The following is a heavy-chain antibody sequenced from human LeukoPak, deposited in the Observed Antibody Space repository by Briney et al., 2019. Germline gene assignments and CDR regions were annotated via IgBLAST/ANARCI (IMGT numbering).Heavy chain of an antibody. J-gene: IGHJ4*02. CDR1: GFTFSNYG. CDR2: VRSDGDIK. CDR3: AKDLPAAYFDY. Sequence: GGSLRLSCAASGFTFSNYGMHWVRQAPGKGLEWVAFVRSDGDIKYYADSVKGRFTISRDNSRTTLYLQMNSLRAEDTAVYHWAKDLPAAYFDYWGQGTLVTVSS. D-gene: IGHD2-2*01. V-gene: IGHV3-30*02.